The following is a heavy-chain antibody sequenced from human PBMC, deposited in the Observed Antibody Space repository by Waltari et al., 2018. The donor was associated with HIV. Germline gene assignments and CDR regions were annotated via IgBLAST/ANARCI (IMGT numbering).Heavy chain of an antibody. CDR2: IRGSAYST. V-gene: IGHV3-23*01. J-gene: IGHJ6*02. CDR1: GFTFSNYA. D-gene: IGHD6-13*01. CDR3: VKEHQYSHTWYSYYGMDV. Sequence: EVQLLESGGGLVQPGGSLRLSCAASGFTFSNYAMSWVRQAPGKWLEWVSAIRGSAYSTNYAESVKGRFTISRDNSKNKLYLQMNGLRAEDTAVYFCVKEHQYSHTWYSYYGMDVWGQGTTVTVSS.